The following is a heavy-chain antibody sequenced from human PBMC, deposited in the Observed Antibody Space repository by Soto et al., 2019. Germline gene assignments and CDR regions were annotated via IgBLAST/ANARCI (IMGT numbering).Heavy chain of an antibody. V-gene: IGHV1-69*13. CDR1: RGTFSSYA. J-gene: IGHJ5*02. D-gene: IGHD2-2*01. CDR2: IIPIFGTA. CDR3: ARVVPGAEAWFGP. Sequence: SVKVSCKASRGTFSSYAISWVRQAPGQGLEWMGGIIPIFGTANYAQKFQGRVTITADESTTTAYMELRSLRSDDTAVYYCARVVPGAEAWFGPWGQGTLVTVSS.